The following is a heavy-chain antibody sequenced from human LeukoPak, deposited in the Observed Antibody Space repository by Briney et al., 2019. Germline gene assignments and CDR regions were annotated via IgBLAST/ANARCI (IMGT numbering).Heavy chain of an antibody. CDR3: AREDPQTTVPEGLDV. CDR1: GGSIGSYY. J-gene: IGHJ6*02. D-gene: IGHD4-17*01. CDR2: IYYSGTT. Sequence: PLETLSLTCAVSGGSIGSYYWSWLRQPPGRGLGWIGYIYYSGTTNYNPSLKSRVTISVDTSKNQFSLKLTSVTAADTAIYYCAREDPQTTVPEGLDVWGQGTTVTVSS. V-gene: IGHV4-59*01.